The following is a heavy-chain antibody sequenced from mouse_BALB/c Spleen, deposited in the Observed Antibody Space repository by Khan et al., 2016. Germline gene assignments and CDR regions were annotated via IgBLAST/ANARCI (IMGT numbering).Heavy chain of an antibody. J-gene: IGHJ3*01. Sequence: QVQLQQPGAELVKPGASVKMSCKASGYTFTSYNMHWVKQTPGQGLEWIGAIYPGNGDTSYNQKFKGKATLTADKSSSTAYMQLSSLTSEDSAVYYCARGEVGRGFAYWGQGTLVTVSA. D-gene: IGHD4-1*01. V-gene: IGHV1-12*01. CDR1: GYTFTSYN. CDR3: ARGEVGRGFAY. CDR2: IYPGNGDT.